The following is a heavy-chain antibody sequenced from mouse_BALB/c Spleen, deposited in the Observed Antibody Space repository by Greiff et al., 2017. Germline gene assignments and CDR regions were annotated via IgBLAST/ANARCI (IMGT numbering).Heavy chain of an antibody. CDR3: ARVRRQGYYAMDY. V-gene: IGHV1-9*01. J-gene: IGHJ4*01. Sequence: QVQLKESGAELMKPGASVKISCKATGYTFSSYWIEWVKQRPGHGLEWIGEILPGSGSTNYNEKFKGKATFTADTSSNTAYMQLSSLTSEDSAVYYCARVRRQGYYAMDYWGQGTSVTVSS. CDR2: ILPGSGST. D-gene: IGHD2-14*01. CDR1: GYTFSSYW.